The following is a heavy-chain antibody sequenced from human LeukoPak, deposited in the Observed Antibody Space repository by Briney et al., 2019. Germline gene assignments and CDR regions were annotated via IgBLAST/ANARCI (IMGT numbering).Heavy chain of an antibody. CDR3: AREYGDYALDS. CDR1: GYTFTSYY. CDR2: INPSGGAT. J-gene: IGHJ4*02. Sequence: ASVKVSCKASGYTFTSYYMHWVRQAPGQGLEWMGIINPSGGATSSAQKFQGRVTMTRDTSTSTVYMELSSLRSEDTAVYYCAREYGDYALDSWGQGTLVTVSS. D-gene: IGHD4-17*01. V-gene: IGHV1-46*01.